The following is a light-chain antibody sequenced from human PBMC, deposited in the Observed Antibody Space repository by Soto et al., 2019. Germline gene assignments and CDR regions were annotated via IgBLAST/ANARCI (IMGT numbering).Light chain of an antibody. CDR2: DTS. Sequence: VSTHSPDPLSLFPRERATIACSESQSVGSFLAWYQQKPGQAPRLLIYDTSIRATGIPARFSGSGSGTDFTLTISSLEPEDFAVYYCQQRNSWPPTFTFGQGTRLEI. CDR1: QSVGSF. J-gene: IGKJ5*01. V-gene: IGKV3-11*01. CDR3: QQRNSWPPTFT.